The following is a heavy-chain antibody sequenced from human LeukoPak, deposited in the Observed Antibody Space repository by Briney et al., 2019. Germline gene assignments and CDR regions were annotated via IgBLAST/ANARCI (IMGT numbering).Heavy chain of an antibody. J-gene: IGHJ6*02. Sequence: ASVKVSCKASGYTFTSYYMHWVRQAPGQGLEWMGIINPSGGSTSYAQKFQGGVTMTRDTSTSTVYMELSSLRSEDTAVYYCARDWFHRFLYSSSWTYYYYGMDVWGQGTTVTVSS. CDR2: INPSGGST. D-gene: IGHD6-13*01. CDR1: GYTFTSYY. V-gene: IGHV1-46*01. CDR3: ARDWFHRFLYSSSWTYYYYGMDV.